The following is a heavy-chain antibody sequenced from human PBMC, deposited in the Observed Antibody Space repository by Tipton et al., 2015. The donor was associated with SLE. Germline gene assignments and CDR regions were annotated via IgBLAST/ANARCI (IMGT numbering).Heavy chain of an antibody. CDR3: ARDGKYSSSQAEFDP. CDR1: GGSISSYY. D-gene: IGHD6-13*01. J-gene: IGHJ5*02. Sequence: GLVKPSETLSLTCTVSGGSISSYYWSWIRQPPGKGLEWIGYIYYSGSTNYNPSLKSRVTISVDTSKNQFSLKLSSVTAADTAVYYCARDGKYSSSQAEFDPWGQGTLVTVSS. CDR2: IYYSGST. V-gene: IGHV4-59*01.